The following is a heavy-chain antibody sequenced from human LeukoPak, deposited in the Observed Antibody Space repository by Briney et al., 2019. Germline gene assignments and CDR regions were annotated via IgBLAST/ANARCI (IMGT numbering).Heavy chain of an antibody. J-gene: IGHJ4*02. CDR3: ASTPNYYDSSQGGY. Sequence: SETLSLTCTVSGGSISSSSYYWGWIRQPPGKGLEWIGSIYYSGSTYYNPSLKSRVTISVDTSKNQFSLKLSSVTAADTAVYYWASTPNYYDSSQGGYWGQGTLVTVSS. V-gene: IGHV4-39*07. CDR1: GGSISSSSYY. D-gene: IGHD3-22*01. CDR2: IYYSGST.